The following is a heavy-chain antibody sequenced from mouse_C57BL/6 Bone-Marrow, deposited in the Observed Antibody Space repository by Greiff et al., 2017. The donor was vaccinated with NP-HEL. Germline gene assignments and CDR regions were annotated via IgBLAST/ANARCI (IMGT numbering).Heavy chain of an antibody. V-gene: IGHV1-82*01. J-gene: IGHJ1*03. CDR2: IYPGDGDT. Sequence: QVQLQQSGPELVKPGASVKISCKASGYAFSRSWMTWVKQRPGPGLEWIGRIYPGDGDTNYNGKFKGKATLTADKSSSTAYLPLSSLTSEDSGVYICARGRRSFDVWGTGTTVTVSS. CDR3: ARGRRSFDV. CDR1: GYAFSRSW.